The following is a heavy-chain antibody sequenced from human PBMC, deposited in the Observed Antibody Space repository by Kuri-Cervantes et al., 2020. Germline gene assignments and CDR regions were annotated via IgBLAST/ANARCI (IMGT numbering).Heavy chain of an antibody. Sequence: GESLKISCAAPGFTFSDYYMSWIRQAPGKGLEWVLYISQSGTSMIHADSVKGRFTISRDNAKNSLYLQMSSLRVEDTAIYYCARWVGGLDVWGQGTTVTVSS. CDR3: ARWVGGLDV. D-gene: IGHD1-26*01. CDR2: ISQSGTSM. CDR1: GFTFSDYY. J-gene: IGHJ6*02. V-gene: IGHV3-11*01.